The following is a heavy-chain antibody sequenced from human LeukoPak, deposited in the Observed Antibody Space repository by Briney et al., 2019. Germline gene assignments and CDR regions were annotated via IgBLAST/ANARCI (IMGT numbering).Heavy chain of an antibody. Sequence: GRSLRLSCAASGFTFSSYGMHWVRQAPGKGLEWVAVIWYDGSNKYYADSVKGRFTISRDNSKNTLYLQMNSLRAEDTAVYYCARSEWELPNYYGMDVWGQGTTVTVSS. D-gene: IGHD1-26*01. V-gene: IGHV3-33*01. J-gene: IGHJ6*02. CDR2: IWYDGSNK. CDR1: GFTFSSYG. CDR3: ARSEWELPNYYGMDV.